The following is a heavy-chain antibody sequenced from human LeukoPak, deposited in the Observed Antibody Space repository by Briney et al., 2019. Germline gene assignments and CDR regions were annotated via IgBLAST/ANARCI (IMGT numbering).Heavy chain of an antibody. CDR2: IKSKTDGGTT. Sequence: GGSLRLSCAASGFTFSNARMSWVRQAPGKGLEWVGRIKSKTDGGTTDYAAPVKGRFTISRDDSKNTLYLQMNSLKTEDTAVYYCTTETLLNGYYGSGSYPDYWGQGTLVTVSS. CDR3: TTETLLNGYYGSGSYPDY. CDR1: GFTFSNAR. J-gene: IGHJ4*02. V-gene: IGHV3-15*01. D-gene: IGHD3-10*01.